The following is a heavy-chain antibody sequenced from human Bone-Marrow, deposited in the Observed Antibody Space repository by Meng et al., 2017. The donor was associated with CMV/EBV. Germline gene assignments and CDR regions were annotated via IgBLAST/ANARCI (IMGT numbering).Heavy chain of an antibody. Sequence: LSLTCAASGFTFSSYAMSWVRQAPGKGLEWVSVIYSGGSSTYYADSVKGRFTISRDNSKNTLYLQMNSLRAEDTAVYYCAKKLEYYDSSGSFDYWGQGTLVTVSS. CDR3: AKKLEYYDSSGSFDY. J-gene: IGHJ4*02. CDR2: IYSGGSST. V-gene: IGHV3-23*03. D-gene: IGHD3-22*01. CDR1: GFTFSSYA.